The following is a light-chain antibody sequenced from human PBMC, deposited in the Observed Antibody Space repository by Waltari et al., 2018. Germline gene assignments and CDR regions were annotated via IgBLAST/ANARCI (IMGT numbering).Light chain of an antibody. Sequence: SALTQPDSVSGSPGQSITISCTGVSSDVGGYEYVSWYQQHQGKAPKVIIYDVSKRPSVVSNRFSGSKYGISASLTISGLQAEDEADYYCSSYTSSTTGIFGGGTKLTVL. CDR1: SSDVGGYEY. CDR2: DVS. J-gene: IGLJ2*01. V-gene: IGLV2-14*01. CDR3: SSYTSSTTGI.